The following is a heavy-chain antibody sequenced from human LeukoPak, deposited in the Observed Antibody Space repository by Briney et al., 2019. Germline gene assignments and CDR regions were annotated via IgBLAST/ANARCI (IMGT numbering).Heavy chain of an antibody. V-gene: IGHV3-74*01. Sequence: GGSLSFSSPASGFTFSSYWMHWVGHAPGKGQVWFSRTNTEGSSTYHVDSVKGRFTISRDNAKNTLYLQLNSLRVEDTAVYYCARCGYRSGGDCSLSCPDFWGQGTLVTVSS. D-gene: IGHD2-21*02. CDR2: TNTEGSST. CDR3: ARCGYRSGGDCSLSCPDF. J-gene: IGHJ4*02. CDR1: GFTFSSYW.